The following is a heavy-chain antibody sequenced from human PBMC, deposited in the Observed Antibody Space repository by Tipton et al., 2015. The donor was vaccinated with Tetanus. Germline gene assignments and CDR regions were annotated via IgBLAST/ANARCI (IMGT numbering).Heavy chain of an antibody. CDR1: GGSISDKKYY. J-gene: IGHJ5*02. D-gene: IGHD3-10*01. V-gene: IGHV4-39*02. Sequence: TLSLTCNVSGGSISDKKYYWGWIRQPPGKGLEWIASIYFKGDTYYSPSLKSRVTIDVETSQNLFSLTLTSATAADTAIYYCARHLYGYWFDPWGQGAQVTVSS. CDR3: ARHLYGYWFDP. CDR2: IYFKGDT.